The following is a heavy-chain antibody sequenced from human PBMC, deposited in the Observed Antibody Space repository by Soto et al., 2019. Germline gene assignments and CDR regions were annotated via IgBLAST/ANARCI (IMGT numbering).Heavy chain of an antibody. CDR1: RYSFSSYY. D-gene: IGHD6-13*01. CDR3: ARGEFAQEPRGIAAAGTGQNYYYYYGMDV. CDR2: INPSGGST. V-gene: IGHV1-46*01. J-gene: IGHJ6*02. Sequence: XSVKVCCKAARYSFSSYYMDWVRQAPGQGLEWMGIINPSGGSTSYAQKFQGRVTMTRDTSTSTVYMELSSLRSEDTAVYYCARGEFAQEPRGIAAAGTGQNYYYYYGMDVWGQGTTVTVSS.